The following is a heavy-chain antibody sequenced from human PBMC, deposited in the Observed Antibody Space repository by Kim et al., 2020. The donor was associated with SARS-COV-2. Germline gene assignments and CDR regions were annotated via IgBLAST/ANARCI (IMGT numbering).Heavy chain of an antibody. J-gene: IGHJ3*02. V-gene: IGHV1-46*01. CDR3: ARDRAYGDYTWAFDI. CDR2: INPSGGST. CDR1: GYTFSSYY. Sequence: ASVKVSCKASGYTFSSYYMYWVRQAPGQGLEWMGIINPSGGSTTYAQNFQGRVTMTRDTSTSTVYMELSSLRSEDTAVYYCARDRAYGDYTWAFDIWGQGTMVTVSS. D-gene: IGHD4-17*01.